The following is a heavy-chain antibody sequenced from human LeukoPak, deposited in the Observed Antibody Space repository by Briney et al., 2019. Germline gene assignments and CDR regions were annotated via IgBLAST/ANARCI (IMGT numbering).Heavy chain of an antibody. J-gene: IGHJ4*02. CDR2: IKQDGSEK. D-gene: IGHD2-2*01. Sequence: GGSLRLSCAASGFTFSSYWMSWVRQAPGTGLEWVANIKQDGSEKYYVDPVKGRFTISRDNAKNSLYLQMHSLRAEDTAVYYCARRRGYCSSTSCSHYYFDYWGQGALVTVSS. CDR1: GFTFSSYW. V-gene: IGHV3-7*01. CDR3: ARRRGYCSSTSCSHYYFDY.